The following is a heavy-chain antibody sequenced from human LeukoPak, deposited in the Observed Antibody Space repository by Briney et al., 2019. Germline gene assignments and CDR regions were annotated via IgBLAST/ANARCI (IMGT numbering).Heavy chain of an antibody. J-gene: IGHJ6*02. D-gene: IGHD3-3*01. Sequence: GGSLRLSCAASGFTFSSYGMHWVRQAPGKGLEWVAVIWYDGSNKYYADSVKGRFTISRDNSKNTLYLQMNSLRAEDTAVYYCAREGIFGVVTGIYYGMDVRGQGTTVTVSS. CDR2: IWYDGSNK. CDR3: AREGIFGVVTGIYYGMDV. CDR1: GFTFSSYG. V-gene: IGHV3-33*01.